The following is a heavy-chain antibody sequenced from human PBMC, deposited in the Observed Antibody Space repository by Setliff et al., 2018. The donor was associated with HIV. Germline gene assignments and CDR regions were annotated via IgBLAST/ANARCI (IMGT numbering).Heavy chain of an antibody. CDR3: ARDGINYDFWSGQNASNRFDP. CDR2: IDPTGGRT. J-gene: IGHJ5*02. V-gene: IGHV1-46*01. CDR1: GGTFSSYA. Sequence: ASVKVSCKASGGTFSSYAINWVRQAPGQGLEWMGGIDPTGGRTTYARKFEDRVTMTRDLSTSTVYMELTRLKSEDVAIYYCARDGINYDFWSGQNASNRFDPWGQGTLVTVSS. D-gene: IGHD3-3*01.